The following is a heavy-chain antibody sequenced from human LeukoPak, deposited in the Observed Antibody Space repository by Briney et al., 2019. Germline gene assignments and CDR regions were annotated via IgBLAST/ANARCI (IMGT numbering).Heavy chain of an antibody. J-gene: IGHJ3*02. D-gene: IGHD1-26*01. Sequence: GGSLRLSCAASGFTFSSYAMSWVRQAPGKGLVWVSRINYDGSSTSYADSVEGRFTISRDNAKNTLYLQMNSLRAEDTAVYYCARVGASFDIWGQGTMVTVSS. V-gene: IGHV3-74*01. CDR3: ARVGASFDI. CDR1: GFTFSSYA. CDR2: INYDGSST.